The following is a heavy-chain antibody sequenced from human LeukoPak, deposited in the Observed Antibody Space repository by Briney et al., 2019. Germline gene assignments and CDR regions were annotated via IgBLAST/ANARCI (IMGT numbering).Heavy chain of an antibody. CDR1: GGSISSYY. CDR3: ARAFLVGYSPEEHFFDY. D-gene: IGHD2-15*01. CDR2: IYYSGST. V-gene: IGHV4-59*12. Sequence: SETLSLTCTVSGGSISSYYWSWIRQPPGKGLEWIGYIYYSGSTNYNPSLKSRVTISVDTSKNQFSLKLSSVTAADTAVYYCARAFLVGYSPEEHFFDYWGQGTLVTVSS. J-gene: IGHJ4*02.